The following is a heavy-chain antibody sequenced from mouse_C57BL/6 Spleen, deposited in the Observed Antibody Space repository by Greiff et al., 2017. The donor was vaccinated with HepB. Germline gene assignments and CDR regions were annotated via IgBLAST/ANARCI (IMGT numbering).Heavy chain of an antibody. CDR1: GFSLTSYG. CDR3: ARTPPIYYGYDEGAMDY. D-gene: IGHD2-2*01. J-gene: IGHJ4*01. CDR2: IWSGGST. V-gene: IGHV2-2*01. Sequence: QVTLKESGPGLVQPSQSLSITCTVSGFSLTSYGVHWVRQSPGKGLEWLGVIWSGGSTDYNAAFISRLSISKDNSKSQVFFKMNSLQADDTAIYYCARTPPIYYGYDEGAMDYWGQGTSVTVSS.